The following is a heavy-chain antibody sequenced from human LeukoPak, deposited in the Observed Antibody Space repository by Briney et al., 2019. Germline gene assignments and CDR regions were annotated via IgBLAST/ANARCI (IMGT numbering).Heavy chain of an antibody. CDR3: ARGGYNWFDP. Sequence: SETLSLTCTVSGGSISSGSYYWSWIRQPAGKGLEWIGYIYYSGSTNYNPSLKSRVTISVDTSKNQFSLKLSSVTAADTAVYYCARGGYNWFDPWGQGTLVTVSS. V-gene: IGHV4-61*10. CDR1: GGSISSGSYY. J-gene: IGHJ5*02. CDR2: IYYSGST. D-gene: IGHD2-15*01.